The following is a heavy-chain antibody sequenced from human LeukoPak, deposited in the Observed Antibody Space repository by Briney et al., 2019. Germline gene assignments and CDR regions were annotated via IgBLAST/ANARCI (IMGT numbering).Heavy chain of an antibody. CDR3: AASIDYGDYVVDY. V-gene: IGHV4-59*01. CDR1: GGSISSYY. Sequence: SETLSLTCTVSGGSISSYYWSWIRPPPGKGLEWIGYIYYSGSTNYNPSLKSRVTISVDTSKNQFSLKLSSVTAADTAVYYCAASIDYGDYVVDYWGQGTLVTVSS. J-gene: IGHJ4*02. CDR2: IYYSGST. D-gene: IGHD4-17*01.